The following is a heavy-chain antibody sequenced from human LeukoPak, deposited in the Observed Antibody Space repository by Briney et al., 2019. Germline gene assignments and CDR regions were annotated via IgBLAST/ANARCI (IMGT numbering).Heavy chain of an antibody. Sequence: SETLSLTCAVYGGSFSGYYWSWIRQPPGKGLEWIGEINHSGSTNYNPSLKSRVTISVDTSKNQFSLKLSSVTAADTAVYYCARGLYYYGSGSYYKGPYYFDYWGQGTLVTVSS. J-gene: IGHJ4*02. V-gene: IGHV4-34*01. CDR2: INHSGST. CDR3: ARGLYYYGSGSYYKGPYYFDY. CDR1: GGSFSGYY. D-gene: IGHD3-10*01.